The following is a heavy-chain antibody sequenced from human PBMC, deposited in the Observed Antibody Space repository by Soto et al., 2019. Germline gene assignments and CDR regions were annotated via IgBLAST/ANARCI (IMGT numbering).Heavy chain of an antibody. CDR3: AHVLVVVANYGMDV. V-gene: IGHV2-5*02. CDR1: GFSLSTSGVG. D-gene: IGHD2-15*01. Sequence: QITLKESGPPLVKPTQTLTLTCTFSGFSLSTSGVGVGWIRQPPGKALEWLALIYWDDDKRYSPSLTSRLTITKDTSENQVVLTMTNMDPVDTATYYCAHVLVVVANYGMDVWGQGTTVTVSS. CDR2: IYWDDDK. J-gene: IGHJ6*02.